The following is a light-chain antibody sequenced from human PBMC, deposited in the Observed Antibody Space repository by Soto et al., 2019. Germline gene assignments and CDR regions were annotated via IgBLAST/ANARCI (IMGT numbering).Light chain of an antibody. CDR1: QGIASY. CDR2: AAS. J-gene: IGKJ4*01. Sequence: QLTQSPSSLSASVGDRVTITCRASQGIASYLAWYQQKPGQAPNLLIYAASTLQSGVPSRFRGSGSGTDFTLTISSLQPEDFATYYCQQLNSYPLTFGGGTTVDIK. V-gene: IGKV1-9*01. CDR3: QQLNSYPLT.